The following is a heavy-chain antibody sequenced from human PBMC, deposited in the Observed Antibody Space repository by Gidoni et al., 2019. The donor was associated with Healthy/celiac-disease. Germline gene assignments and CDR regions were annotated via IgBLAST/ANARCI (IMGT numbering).Heavy chain of an antibody. CDR2: IYPGDSDT. V-gene: IGHV5-51*01. D-gene: IGHD3-10*01. Sequence: EVQLVQSGAEVQKPGESLKISFKGSGYSFTRYWIGWVRQMPGKGLEWMGIIYPGDSDTRYSPSFQGQVTISADKSISTAYLQWSSLKASDTAMYYCATPGPLLLWFGETDAFDIWGQGTMVTVSS. CDR3: ATPGPLLLWFGETDAFDI. CDR1: GYSFTRYW. J-gene: IGHJ3*02.